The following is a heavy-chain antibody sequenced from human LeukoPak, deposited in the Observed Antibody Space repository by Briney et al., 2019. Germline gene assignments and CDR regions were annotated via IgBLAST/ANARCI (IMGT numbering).Heavy chain of an antibody. V-gene: IGHV1-69*13. Sequence: SVKVSCKASGCTFSSYAMSWVRQAPGQGLEGMGGIIPFFGTANYAQKFQGRVTITADESTSTAYMELSSLRSEDTAVYYCARGAVVAAISFRITPWFDPWGQGTLVTVSS. CDR1: GCTFSSYA. D-gene: IGHD2-15*01. CDR3: ARGAVVAAISFRITPWFDP. J-gene: IGHJ5*02. CDR2: IIPFFGTA.